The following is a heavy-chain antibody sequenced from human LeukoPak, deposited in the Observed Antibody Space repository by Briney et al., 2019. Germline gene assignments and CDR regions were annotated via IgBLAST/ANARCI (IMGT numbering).Heavy chain of an antibody. V-gene: IGHV3-30*18. J-gene: IGHJ4*02. Sequence: GRSLRLSCAASGFTFSSYGMHWVCQAPGKGLEWVAVISYDGSNKYYADSVKGRFTISRDNSKNTLYLQMNSLRAEDTAVYYCAKDCSGGSCMDYWGQGTLVTVSS. D-gene: IGHD2-15*01. CDR1: GFTFSSYG. CDR3: AKDCSGGSCMDY. CDR2: ISYDGSNK.